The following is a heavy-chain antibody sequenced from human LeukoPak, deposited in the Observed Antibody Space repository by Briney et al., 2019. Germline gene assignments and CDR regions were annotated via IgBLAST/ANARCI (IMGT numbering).Heavy chain of an antibody. CDR3: AGSYYDFWSGYSRFDY. D-gene: IGHD3-3*01. CDR2: ISSSGSTI. Sequence: GGSLRLSCAASGFTFSSYEMNWVRQAPGKGLEWVSYISSSGSTIYYADSVRGRFTISRDNAKNSLYLLMNSLRAEDTAVYYCAGSYYDFWSGYSRFDYWGQRTLVTVSS. CDR1: GFTFSSYE. J-gene: IGHJ4*02. V-gene: IGHV3-48*03.